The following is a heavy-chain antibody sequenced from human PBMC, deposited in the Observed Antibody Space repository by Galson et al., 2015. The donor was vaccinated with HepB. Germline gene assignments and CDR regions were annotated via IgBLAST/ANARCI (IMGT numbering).Heavy chain of an antibody. CDR3: ARDSVPGHYGDYPTAAY. Sequence: SVKVSCKASGYTFTGYYMHWERQAPGQGLEWMGWINPNSGGTNYAQKFQGRVTMTRDTSISTAYMELSRLRSDDTAVYYCARDSVPGHYGDYPTAAYWGKGTLVTVSS. J-gene: IGHJ4*02. D-gene: IGHD4-17*01. CDR2: INPNSGGT. CDR1: GYTFTGYY. V-gene: IGHV1-2*02.